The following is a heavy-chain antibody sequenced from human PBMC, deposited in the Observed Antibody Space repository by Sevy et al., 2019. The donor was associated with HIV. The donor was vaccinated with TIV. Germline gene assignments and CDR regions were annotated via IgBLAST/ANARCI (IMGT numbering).Heavy chain of an antibody. CDR2: INHSGST. CDR1: GGSFSGYY. V-gene: IGHV4-34*01. Sequence: SETLSLTCAVYGGSFSGYYWSWIRQPPGKGLEWIGEINHSGSTNYNPSLKSRVTISVDTSKNQFSLKLSSVTAAATAVYYCAREGTVYDFWSGHYPIGWFDPRGQGTLVTVSS. CDR3: AREGTVYDFWSGHYPIGWFDP. J-gene: IGHJ5*02. D-gene: IGHD3-3*01.